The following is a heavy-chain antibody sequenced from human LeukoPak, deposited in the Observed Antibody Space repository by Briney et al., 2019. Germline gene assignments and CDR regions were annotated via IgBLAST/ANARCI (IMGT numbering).Heavy chain of an antibody. Sequence: GGSLRLSCAASGFTVSSKYMSWVRQAPGKGLEWVSVIYSGGSTYYADSVKGRFTISRDNSKNTLYLQMNSLRAEDTAVYYCAKSLAAAGPFDYWGQGTLVTVSS. V-gene: IGHV3-53*01. CDR1: GFTVSSKY. J-gene: IGHJ4*02. CDR3: AKSLAAAGPFDY. D-gene: IGHD6-13*01. CDR2: IYSGGST.